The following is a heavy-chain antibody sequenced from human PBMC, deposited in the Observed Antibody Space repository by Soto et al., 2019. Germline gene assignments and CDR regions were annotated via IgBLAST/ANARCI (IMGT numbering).Heavy chain of an antibody. CDR3: VTSTHFLDTSVKDRPFDC. CDR2: IKNDGSII. CDR1: GFTFSNYW. J-gene: IGHJ4*02. Sequence: PGGSLRLSCAASGFTFSNYWMHWVRQGPGKGLVWVSRIKNDGSIIHYADSVKGRFTISRDNAKNTLYLQMNSLRAEDTAVYYCVTSTHFLDTSVKDRPFDCWGQGTLVTVSS. V-gene: IGHV3-74*01. D-gene: IGHD3-22*01.